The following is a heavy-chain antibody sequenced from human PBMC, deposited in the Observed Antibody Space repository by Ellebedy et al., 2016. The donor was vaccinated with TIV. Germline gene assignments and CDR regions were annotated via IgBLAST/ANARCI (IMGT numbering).Heavy chain of an antibody. D-gene: IGHD3-10*01. Sequence: GESLKISCAASGFTFSIYAMNWVRQAPGKGLEWVSGISSSGDSTYYADSVKGRFTISKDNTKNTVYLQMNSLRAEDTAVYYCAKPYDSGSYHDAFDIWGQGTMVTVSS. V-gene: IGHV3-23*01. CDR1: GFTFSIYA. CDR2: ISSSGDST. CDR3: AKPYDSGSYHDAFDI. J-gene: IGHJ3*02.